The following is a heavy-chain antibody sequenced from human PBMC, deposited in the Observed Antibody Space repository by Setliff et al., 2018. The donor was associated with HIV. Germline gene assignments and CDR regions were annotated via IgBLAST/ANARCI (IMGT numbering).Heavy chain of an antibody. V-gene: IGHV5-51*01. CDR3: ATWTRAETSENFQH. Sequence: GESLKISCKGSGYSFTSYWIGWVRQMPGKGLEWMGIIYPGDSDTRYSPSFQGQVTIPADKSISTAYVQWSSLKASDTAMYYCATWTRAETSENFQHWGQGTLVTVSS. D-gene: IGHD4-17*01. J-gene: IGHJ1*01. CDR2: IYPGDSDT. CDR1: GYSFTSYW.